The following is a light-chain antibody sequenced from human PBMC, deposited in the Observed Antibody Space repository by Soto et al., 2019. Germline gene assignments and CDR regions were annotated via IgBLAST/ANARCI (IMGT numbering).Light chain of an antibody. Sequence: QSALTQPASVSGSPGQSITISCTGTSSDVGGYTYVSWYQQHPGKAPKLMIYEVSNRPSGISDRFSGSKSGSTASLTISGRQAEDEADYYCCSYSTSTTRYLFGTGTKVTVL. J-gene: IGLJ1*01. V-gene: IGLV2-14*01. CDR1: SSDVGGYTY. CDR3: CSYSTSTTRYL. CDR2: EVS.